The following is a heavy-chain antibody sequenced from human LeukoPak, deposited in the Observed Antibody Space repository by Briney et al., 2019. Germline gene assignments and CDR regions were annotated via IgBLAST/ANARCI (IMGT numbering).Heavy chain of an antibody. CDR3: ARGTYCSSWSTIGDWFDP. D-gene: IGHD6-13*01. V-gene: IGHV4-59*01. Sequence: PSETLSLTCTVSGGSISSYYWSWIRQPPGKGLEWIGYIYYSGSTNYNPSLKSRVTISVDTSKNQFSLKLSSVTAADTAVYYCARGTYCSSWSTIGDWFDPWGQGTLVTVSS. CDR1: GGSISSYY. J-gene: IGHJ5*02. CDR2: IYYSGST.